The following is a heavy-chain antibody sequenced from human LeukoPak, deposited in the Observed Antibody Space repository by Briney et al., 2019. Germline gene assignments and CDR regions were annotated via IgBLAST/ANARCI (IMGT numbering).Heavy chain of an antibody. CDR3: ATSGSYYRFEY. CDR2: ISGGGST. J-gene: IGHJ4*02. D-gene: IGHD1-26*01. V-gene: IGHV3-53*01. CDR1: GFTVSDNY. Sequence: GGSLRLSCAASGFTVSDNYTSWVRQAPGKGLEWVSAISGGGSTYYADSVKGRFIISRDNSKNTVYLQLNSLRAEDTAVYYCATSGSYYRFEYWGQGTLVTVSS.